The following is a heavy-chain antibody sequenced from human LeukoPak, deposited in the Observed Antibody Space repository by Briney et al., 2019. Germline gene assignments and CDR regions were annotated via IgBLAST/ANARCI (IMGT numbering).Heavy chain of an antibody. Sequence: PRGSLRLSCAASGFNFRDAAMTWVRQAPGKGLEWVSLISFSGDNSYYADSVKGRFTISRDSSKNTLSLQMNSLRVEDTAIYYCAKDIQLSTWGLGTMVTVSS. D-gene: IGHD5-24*01. V-gene: IGHV3-23*01. CDR1: GFNFRDAA. CDR3: AKDIQLST. J-gene: IGHJ3*01. CDR2: ISFSGDNS.